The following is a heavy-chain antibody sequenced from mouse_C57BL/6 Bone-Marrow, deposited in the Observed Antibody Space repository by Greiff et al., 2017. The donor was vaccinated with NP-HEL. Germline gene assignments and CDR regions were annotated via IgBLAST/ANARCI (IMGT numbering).Heavy chain of an antibody. CDR1: GYSITSDY. Sequence: EVKVVESGPGLAKPSQTLSLPCSVTGYSITSDYWNWLRTFPGNKLEYMGSISYSGSTYYNPSPQSRISITRDTSKNQYYLQLNSVTTEDTATFYCARYAGSRGDYAMDYWGQGTSVTVSS. V-gene: IGHV3-8*01. D-gene: IGHD1-1*01. J-gene: IGHJ4*01. CDR3: ARYAGSRGDYAMDY. CDR2: ISYSGST.